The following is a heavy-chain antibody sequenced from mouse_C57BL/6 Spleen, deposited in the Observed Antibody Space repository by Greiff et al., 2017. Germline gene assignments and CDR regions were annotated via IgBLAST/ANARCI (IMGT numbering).Heavy chain of an antibody. CDR3: ARKGEDGLDY. D-gene: IGHD2-3*01. J-gene: IGHJ2*01. CDR2: IDPSDSYT. Sequence: VQLQQSGAELVMPGASVKLSCKASGYTFTSYWMHWVKQRPGQGLEWIGEIDPSDSYTNYNQKFKGKSTLTVDKSSSTASMQLSSLTSEDSAVYYCARKGEDGLDYWGQGTTLTVSS. CDR1: GYTFTSYW. V-gene: IGHV1-69*01.